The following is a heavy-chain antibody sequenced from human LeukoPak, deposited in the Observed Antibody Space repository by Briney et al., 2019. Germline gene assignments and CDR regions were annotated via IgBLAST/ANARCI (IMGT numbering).Heavy chain of an antibody. CDR2: IYPGDSDT. J-gene: IGHJ5*02. D-gene: IGHD5-18*01. Sequence: ESXXXSXKGSGYSFTSYWIGWVRQMPGKGLEWMGIIYPGDSDTRYSPSFQGQVTISADKSISTAYLQWSSLKASDTAMYYCARIHLNWFDPWGQGTLVTVSS. CDR1: GYSFTSYW. CDR3: ARIHLNWFDP. V-gene: IGHV5-51*01.